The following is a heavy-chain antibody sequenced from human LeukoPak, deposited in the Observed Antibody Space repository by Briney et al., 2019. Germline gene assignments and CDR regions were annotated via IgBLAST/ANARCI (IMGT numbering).Heavy chain of an antibody. Sequence: SETLSHTCTLSGGSLNSYLWSWLRHAPGKGVEGIGHISFCGRANYNPSLESPVTISINTSKNQFSLNLSAVTAADTAVYYCARVVIPAAPFGYWGQGTLVTVSS. D-gene: IGHD2-2*01. V-gene: IGHV4-59*01. CDR1: GGSLNSYL. CDR3: ARVVIPAAPFGY. CDR2: ISFCGRA. J-gene: IGHJ4*02.